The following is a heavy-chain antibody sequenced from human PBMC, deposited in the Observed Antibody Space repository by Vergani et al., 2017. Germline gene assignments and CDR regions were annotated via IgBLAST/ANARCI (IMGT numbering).Heavy chain of an antibody. V-gene: IGHV1-69*02. CDR3: AGGWGPPPAAIRGWFDP. CDR1: GGTFSSYT. Sequence: QVQLVQSGAEVKKPGSSVKVSCKASGGTFSSYTINWVRQAPGQGLEWMGRIIPILGIVKYAQKFQGRVTITADKSTTTSYMELSSLRSEDTALYYCAGGWGPPPAAIRGWFDPWGQGTLVTVSS. D-gene: IGHD2-2*02. J-gene: IGHJ5*02. CDR2: IIPILGIV.